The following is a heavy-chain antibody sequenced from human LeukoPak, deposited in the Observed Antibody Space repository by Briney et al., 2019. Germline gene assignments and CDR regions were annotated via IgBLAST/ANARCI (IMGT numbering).Heavy chain of an antibody. CDR2: IIPILGIA. CDR3: ARDRDGYNMEFDY. V-gene: IGHV1-69*04. J-gene: IGHJ4*02. D-gene: IGHD5-24*01. CDR1: GGTFSSYA. Sequence: SVTVSCKASGGTFSSYAISWVRQAPGQGLEWMGRIIPILGIANYAQKFQGRVTITADKSTSTAYMELSSLRSEDTAVYYCARDRDGYNMEFDYWGQGTLLTVSS.